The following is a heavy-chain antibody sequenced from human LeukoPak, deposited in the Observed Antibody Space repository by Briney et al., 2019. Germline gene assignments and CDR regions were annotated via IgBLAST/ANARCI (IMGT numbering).Heavy chain of an antibody. CDR1: GYTFTGYY. D-gene: IGHD1-1*01. CDR3: AKSAVQLERPRVEDNWFDP. CDR2: INPNSGGT. Sequence: ASVKVSCKASGYTFTGYYMHWVRQAPGQGLEWMGRINPNSGGTNYAQKFQGRVTMTRDTSISTAYMELSRLRSDDTAVYYCAKSAVQLERPRVEDNWFDPWGQGTLVTVFS. J-gene: IGHJ5*02. V-gene: IGHV1-2*06.